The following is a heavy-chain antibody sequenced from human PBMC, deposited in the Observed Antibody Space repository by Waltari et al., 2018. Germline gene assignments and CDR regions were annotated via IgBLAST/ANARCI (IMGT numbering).Heavy chain of an antibody. CDR3: ARVLVSIVGATPVFDY. CDR2: INHSGST. Sequence: QVQLQQWGAGLLKPSATLSLTCAVYGVSFSGYYWSWIRQPPGKVLEWIGEINHSGSTNYNPSLKSRVTISVDTSKNQFSLKLSSVTAADTAVYYCARVLVSIVGATPVFDYWGQGTLVTVSS. D-gene: IGHD1-26*01. J-gene: IGHJ4*02. CDR1: GVSFSGYY. V-gene: IGHV4-34*01.